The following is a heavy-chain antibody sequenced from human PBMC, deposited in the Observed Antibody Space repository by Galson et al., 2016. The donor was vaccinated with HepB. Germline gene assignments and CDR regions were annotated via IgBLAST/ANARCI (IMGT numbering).Heavy chain of an antibody. CDR2: IWYDVIKR. V-gene: IGHV3-33*08. CDR1: GFTFRSYS. CDR3: ARADSRSYASKWSLDY. J-gene: IGHJ4*02. D-gene: IGHD3-16*01. Sequence: SLRLSCAASGFTFRSYSMNWVRQAPGKRLEWVATIWYDVIKRYHADSVKGRFTISRDNSKNTLYLQMNSLRAEDTAVYYCARADSRSYASKWSLDYWGQGTLVTVSS.